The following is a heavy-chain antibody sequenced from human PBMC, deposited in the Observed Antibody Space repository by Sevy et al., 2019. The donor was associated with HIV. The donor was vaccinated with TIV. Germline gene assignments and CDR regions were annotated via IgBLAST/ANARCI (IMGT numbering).Heavy chain of an antibody. V-gene: IGHV3-23*01. CDR3: AKGLHYKFYGEANYYYSYAMDV. CDR2: ITGSGGNT. D-gene: IGHD3-10*01. Sequence: GGSLRLSCAASGYIFSSYTMTWVRQAPGKGLEWVSGITGSGGNTYYADSVKGRFTISRDNSKSTLYLQMNNLRVEDKAVYYCAKGLHYKFYGEANYYYSYAMDVWGQGTTVTVSS. CDR1: GYIFSSYT. J-gene: IGHJ6*02.